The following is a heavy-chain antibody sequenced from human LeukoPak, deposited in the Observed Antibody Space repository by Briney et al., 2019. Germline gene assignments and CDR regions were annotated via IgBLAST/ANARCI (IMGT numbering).Heavy chain of an antibody. Sequence: ASVKVSCKASGYTFTGYYMHWVRQAPGQGLEWMGWINPNSGSTNYAQKFQGRVTMTRDTSISTAYMELGRLRSDDTAVYYCARVIAVAGTLDYWGQGTLVTVSS. CDR2: INPNSGST. CDR3: ARVIAVAGTLDY. J-gene: IGHJ4*02. CDR1: GYTFTGYY. D-gene: IGHD6-19*01. V-gene: IGHV1-2*02.